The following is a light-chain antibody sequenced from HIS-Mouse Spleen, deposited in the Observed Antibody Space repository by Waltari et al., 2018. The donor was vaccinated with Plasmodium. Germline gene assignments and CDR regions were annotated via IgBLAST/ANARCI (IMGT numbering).Light chain of an antibody. V-gene: IGKV4-1*01. Sequence: DIVITQSTDSLALSPGARATVNCKSSQSVLYSSNNKNYLAWYQQKPGQPPKLLIYWASTRESGVPDRFSGSGSGTDFTLTISSLQAEDVAVYYCQQYYSTPLTFGGGTKVEIK. CDR2: WAS. CDR3: QQYYSTPLT. CDR1: QSVLYSSNNKNY. J-gene: IGKJ4*01.